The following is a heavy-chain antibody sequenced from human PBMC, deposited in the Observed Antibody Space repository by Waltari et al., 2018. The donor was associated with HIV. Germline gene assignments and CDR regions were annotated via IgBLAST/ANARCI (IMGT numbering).Heavy chain of an antibody. CDR1: GYSISSGYY. CDR2: IYQSGST. Sequence: QVQLQESGPGLVKPSETLSLTCAVSGYSISSGYYWGWIRQPPGKGLEWIGSIYQSGSTYYNPSLKSRVTISVDTSKNQFSLKLSSVTAADTAVYYCARQIQCSGGSCHDAYFDYWGQGTLVTVSS. J-gene: IGHJ4*02. D-gene: IGHD2-15*01. V-gene: IGHV4-38-2*01. CDR3: ARQIQCSGGSCHDAYFDY.